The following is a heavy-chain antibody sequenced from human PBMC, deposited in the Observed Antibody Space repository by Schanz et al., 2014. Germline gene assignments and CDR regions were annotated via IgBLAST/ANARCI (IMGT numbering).Heavy chain of an antibody. J-gene: IGHJ4*02. D-gene: IGHD6-13*01. Sequence: EVQLVESGGDLVQPGGSLRLSCAASGFSFDDYTMHWVRQAPGKGLEWVSLIDRDGGHTYYADSVKGRFTISRDNSKNTLYLQMNSLRAEDTALFYCAKDGSWMAGYFDYWGQGTLVTVSS. CDR1: GFSFDDYT. V-gene: IGHV3-43*01. CDR2: IDRDGGHT. CDR3: AKDGSWMAGYFDY.